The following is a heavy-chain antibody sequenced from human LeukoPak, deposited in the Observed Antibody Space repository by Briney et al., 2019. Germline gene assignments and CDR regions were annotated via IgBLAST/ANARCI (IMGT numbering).Heavy chain of an antibody. CDR1: GGSISSGSYY. D-gene: IGHD4-17*01. J-gene: IGHJ2*01. CDR2: IYTGGST. CDR3: ARGTVTTRWYFDL. Sequence: SETLSLTCTVSGGSISSGSYYWSWIRQPAGKGLEWIGRIYTGGSTNYNPSLKSRVTISVDTSKNQFSLKLSSVTAADTAVYYCARGTVTTRWYFDLWGRGTLVTVSS. V-gene: IGHV4-61*02.